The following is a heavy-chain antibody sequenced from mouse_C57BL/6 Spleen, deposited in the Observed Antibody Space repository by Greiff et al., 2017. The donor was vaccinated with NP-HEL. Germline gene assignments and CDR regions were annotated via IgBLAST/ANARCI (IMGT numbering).Heavy chain of an antibody. CDR3: ARRYYYGSRDYAMDY. J-gene: IGHJ4*01. V-gene: IGHV1-19*01. D-gene: IGHD1-1*01. Sequence: EVQLQQSGPVLVKPGASVKMSCKASGYTFTDYYMNWVKQSHGKSLEWIGVINPYNGGTIYNQKFKGKATLTVDKSSSTAYMELNSLTSEDSAVYYCARRYYYGSRDYAMDYWGQGTSVTVSS. CDR2: INPYNGGT. CDR1: GYTFTDYY.